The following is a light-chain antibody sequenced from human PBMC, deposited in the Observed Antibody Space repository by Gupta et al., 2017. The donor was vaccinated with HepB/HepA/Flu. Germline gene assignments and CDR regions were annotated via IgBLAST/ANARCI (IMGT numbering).Light chain of an antibody. CDR2: YKSDSDK. Sequence: QAVLTPPSSLSASPGASASLTCTLRSGINVGTYRIYWYQQKPGSPPQYLLRYKSDSDKQQGSGVPSRFSGSKDASANAGILLISGLQAEDEADYYCMIWHSSAWVFGGGTKVTVL. CDR3: MIWHSSAWV. CDR1: SGINVGTYR. V-gene: IGLV5-45*02. J-gene: IGLJ3*02.